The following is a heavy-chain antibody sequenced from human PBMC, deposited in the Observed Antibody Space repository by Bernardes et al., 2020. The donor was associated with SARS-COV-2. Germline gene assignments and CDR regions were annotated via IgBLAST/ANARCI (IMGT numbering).Heavy chain of an antibody. Sequence: SETLSLTCIVSSGSISSTNWWTWVRQPPGKGLEWIGEVHHSGNTNYNPSLKSRVTISVDKSKNQFSLRLTSVTAADTAVYYCTTLESDGGGYWCFDYWGQGTLVTVSS. V-gene: IGHV4-4*02. CDR3: TTLESDGGGYWCFDY. J-gene: IGHJ4*02. CDR1: SGSISSTNW. D-gene: IGHD1-26*01. CDR2: VHHSGNT.